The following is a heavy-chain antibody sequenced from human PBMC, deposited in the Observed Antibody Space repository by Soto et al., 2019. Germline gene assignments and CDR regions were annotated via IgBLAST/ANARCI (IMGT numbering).Heavy chain of an antibody. CDR3: ARGPYYYGSGSFHNWFDP. D-gene: IGHD3-10*01. CDR2: IYYSGST. V-gene: IGHV4-31*03. Sequence: SETLSLTCTVSGGSISSGGYYWSWIRQHPGKGLEWIGYIYYSGSTYYNPSLKSRVTISVDTSKNQFSLKLSSVTAADTAVYYCARGPYYYGSGSFHNWFDPWGQGTLVTVSS. CDR1: GGSISSGGYY. J-gene: IGHJ5*02.